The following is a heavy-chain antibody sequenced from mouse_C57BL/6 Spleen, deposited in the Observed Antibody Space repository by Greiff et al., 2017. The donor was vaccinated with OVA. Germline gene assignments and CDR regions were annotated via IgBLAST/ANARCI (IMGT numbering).Heavy chain of an antibody. CDR1: GYTFTDYY. CDR3: ARRAYHRGFDY. Sequence: VQLQQSGAELVRPGASVKLSCKASGYTFTDYYINWVKQRPGQGLEWIARIYPGSGNTYYNEKFKGKATLTAEKSSSTAYMQLSSLTSEDSAVYFCARRAYHRGFDYWGQGTTLTVSS. V-gene: IGHV1-76*01. CDR2: IYPGSGNT. D-gene: IGHD2-14*01. J-gene: IGHJ2*01.